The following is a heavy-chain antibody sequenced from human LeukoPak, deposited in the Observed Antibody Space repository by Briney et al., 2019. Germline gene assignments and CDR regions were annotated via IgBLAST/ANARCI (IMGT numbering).Heavy chain of an antibody. CDR2: IYTSGST. Sequence: SETLSLTCTVSGGSISSYYWSWIRQPPGKGLEWIRYIYTSGSTNYNPSLKSRVTISVDTSKNQFSLKLSSVTAADTAVYYCARQSPQTGPRSHYYYMDVWGKGTTVTVSS. V-gene: IGHV4-4*09. J-gene: IGHJ6*03. CDR3: ARQSPQTGPRSHYYYMDV. D-gene: IGHD3-9*01. CDR1: GGSISSYY.